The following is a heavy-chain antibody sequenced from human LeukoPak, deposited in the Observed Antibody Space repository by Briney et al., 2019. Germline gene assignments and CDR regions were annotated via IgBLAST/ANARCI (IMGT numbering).Heavy chain of an antibody. CDR2: ITWDGGPT. CDR3: AIGSLEWLRGGLLS. CDR1: GFTFDDFT. J-gene: IGHJ5*02. Sequence: PGGSLRLSCAASGFTFDDFTLHWVRQAPGKGLEWVSLITWDGGPTSYADSVKGRFTISRDNSKNSLYLQMNRLTTEDTALYYCAIGSLEWLRGGLLSWGQGTLVTVSS. D-gene: IGHD5-12*01. V-gene: IGHV3-43*01.